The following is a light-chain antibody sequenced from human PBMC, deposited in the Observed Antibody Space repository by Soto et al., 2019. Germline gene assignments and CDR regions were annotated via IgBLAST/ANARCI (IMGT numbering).Light chain of an antibody. J-gene: IGKJ1*01. V-gene: IGKV3-20*01. CDR1: QSVSNNY. CDR3: QQYGSSGT. CDR2: GAS. Sequence: EIVLTQSPGTLSLSPGERATLSCRASQSVSNNYLAWYHQKPGQAPRLLIYGASNRATGIPDRLSGSGSGKDFTLTISRLEPEDFAVYYCQQYGSSGTFGQGIKVEIK.